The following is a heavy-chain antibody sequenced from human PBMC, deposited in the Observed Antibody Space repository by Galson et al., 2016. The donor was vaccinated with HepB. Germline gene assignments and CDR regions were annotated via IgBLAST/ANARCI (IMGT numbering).Heavy chain of an antibody. V-gene: IGHV3-30*18. CDR1: GFTFNVYG. CDR2: ISDDGNNS. J-gene: IGHJ5*02. CDR3: AKGHSDVMRWLDH. Sequence: SLRLSCAASGFTFNVYGMHWVRQAPGKGLEWVASISDDGNNSYYVDSVKGRFTISRDYFKITLYLEMNSLRGGDTAINYCAKGHSDVMRWLDHWGQGTLVTVSS. D-gene: IGHD3-16*01.